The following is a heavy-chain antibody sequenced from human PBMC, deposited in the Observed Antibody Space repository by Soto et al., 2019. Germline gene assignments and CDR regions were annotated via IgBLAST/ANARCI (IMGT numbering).Heavy chain of an antibody. CDR1: GFAFSSNW. J-gene: IGHJ4*02. CDR3: AKGGRRNFDY. CDR2: IKEDGSEK. V-gene: IGHV3-7*05. Sequence: EVQLVESGGGLVQPGGSLRLSCAASGFAFSSNWMTWVCQAPGKGLECVASIKEDGSEKYYVDSVKGRFTISRDNAKNSLYLQMNSLRDDDTALYYCAKGGRRNFDYWGQGSLVTVSS.